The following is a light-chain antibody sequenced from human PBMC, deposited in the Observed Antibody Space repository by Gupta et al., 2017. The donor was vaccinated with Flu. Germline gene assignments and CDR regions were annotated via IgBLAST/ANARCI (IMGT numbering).Light chain of an antibody. CDR1: QRISNY. CDR2: AAS. Sequence: THMTPSPSSLSASVGDRVTITCRASQRISNYLNWYQQKPQKAPRLLIYAASNLESRVPSRFSGSGSGTDFTLTISRRQPEDFASYYCQQTYSSPREFGQGTXVEIK. J-gene: IGKJ1*01. CDR3: QQTYSSPRE. V-gene: IGKV1-39*01.